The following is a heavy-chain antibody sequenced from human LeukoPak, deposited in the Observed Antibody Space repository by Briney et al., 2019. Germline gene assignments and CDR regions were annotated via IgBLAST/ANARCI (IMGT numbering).Heavy chain of an antibody. CDR1: GFTLSSYW. Sequence: TGGPLRLSCAASGFTLSSYWMHWVRQVPGKGLVWVSRIKSDGSDTRYADSVKGRFTISRDNAKNTLYLQMNSLRAEDTAVYYCVRDLGGRSGHWGQGTLVTVSS. V-gene: IGHV3-74*01. CDR2: IKSDGSDT. J-gene: IGHJ4*02. CDR3: VRDLGGRSGH. D-gene: IGHD1-26*01.